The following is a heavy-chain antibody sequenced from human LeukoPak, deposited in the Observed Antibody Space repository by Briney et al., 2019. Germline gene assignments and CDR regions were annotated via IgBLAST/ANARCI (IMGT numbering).Heavy chain of an antibody. CDR1: GSIIIGGYY. Sequence: SQTLSLTCTGGSIIIGGYYWSSIRQHPGKGLEWIGYIYYSGSTYYDPSLKSRVTISVDTSKNQFSLKLSSVTAADTAVYYCAKGDRDAFDIWGQGTIITVSS. V-gene: IGHV4-31*03. D-gene: IGHD2-21*02. CDR2: IYYSGST. CDR3: AKGDRDAFDI. J-gene: IGHJ3*02.